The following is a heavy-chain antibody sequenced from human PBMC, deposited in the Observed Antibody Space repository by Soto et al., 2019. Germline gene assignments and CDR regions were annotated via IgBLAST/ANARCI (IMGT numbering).Heavy chain of an antibody. V-gene: IGHV3-23*01. CDR1: GFTFSNYA. Sequence: VQLLESGGGLVQPGGSLRLSCAASGFTFSNYAMNWVRQAPGKGLEWVSVISGSGGSTYYADSVKGRFTISRDNSKNTLYLQMNSLRADDTAVYYCAKRGSSFYFDYWGQGTLVTVSS. J-gene: IGHJ4*02. D-gene: IGHD6-13*01. CDR3: AKRGSSFYFDY. CDR2: ISGSGGST.